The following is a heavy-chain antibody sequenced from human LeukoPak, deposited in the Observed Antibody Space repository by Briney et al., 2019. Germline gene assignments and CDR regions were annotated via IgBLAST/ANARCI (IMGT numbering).Heavy chain of an antibody. D-gene: IGHD2-21*01. CDR2: LYSGGST. CDR1: GGSISSGGYY. Sequence: ETLSLTCTVSGGSISSGGYYWSWVRQAPGKGLEWVSALYSGGSTYYADSVKGRFTIPRDNSKNTLYLQMNSLRVEDTAVYYCARDIRAGFDYWGQGALVTVSS. J-gene: IGHJ4*02. CDR3: ARDIRAGFDY. V-gene: IGHV3-66*01.